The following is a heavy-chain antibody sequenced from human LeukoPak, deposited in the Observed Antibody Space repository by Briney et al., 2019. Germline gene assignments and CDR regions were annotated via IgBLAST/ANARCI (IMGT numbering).Heavy chain of an antibody. CDR3: ARGRIGVFDY. J-gene: IGHJ4*02. CDR2: IYYSGST. D-gene: IGHD5-24*01. CDR1: GGSISSYY. V-gene: IGHV4-59*01. Sequence: PSETLSLTCTVSGGSISSYYWSWIRQPPGKGLEWIGYIYYSGSTNYNPSLKSRVTISVDTSKNQFSLRLSSVTAADTAVYYCARGRIGVFDYWGQGTLVTVSS.